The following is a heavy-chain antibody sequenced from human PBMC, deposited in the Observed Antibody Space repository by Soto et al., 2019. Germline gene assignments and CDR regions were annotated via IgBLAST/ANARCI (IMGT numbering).Heavy chain of an antibody. CDR3: ARYDFWSGYYPDY. CDR2: INHSGST. Sequence: SETLSLTCAVYGGSFSGYYWSWIRQPPGKGLEWIGEINHSGSTNYNPSLKSRVTISVDTSKNQFSLKLSSVTAADTAVYYCARYDFWSGYYPDYWGQGTLVTVPS. V-gene: IGHV4-34*01. CDR1: GGSFSGYY. J-gene: IGHJ4*02. D-gene: IGHD3-3*01.